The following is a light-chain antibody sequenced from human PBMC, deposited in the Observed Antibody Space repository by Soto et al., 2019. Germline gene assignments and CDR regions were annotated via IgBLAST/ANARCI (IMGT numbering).Light chain of an antibody. CDR2: AAS. Sequence: EIVMTQSPATLSVSPGERATLSCRASQTVNNYLAWYQQKPGQAPRLLIYAASTRATGIPARFSGSGSGTEFTLPISSLQSEDFAVYYCHQHNNWPLTFGGGTKVEIK. J-gene: IGKJ4*01. CDR3: HQHNNWPLT. V-gene: IGKV3-15*01. CDR1: QTVNNY.